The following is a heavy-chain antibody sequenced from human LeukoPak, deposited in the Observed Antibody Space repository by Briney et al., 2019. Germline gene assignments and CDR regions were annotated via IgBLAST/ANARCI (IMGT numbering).Heavy chain of an antibody. CDR1: GYTFTSYG. CDR2: ISAYNGNT. D-gene: IGHD1-26*01. CDR3: ARDMGGPSGSYYFRFDY. Sequence: ASVKVSCKASGYTFTSYGISWVRQAPGQGLEWMGWISAYNGNTNYAQKLQGRVTMTTDTSTSTAYMELRSLRSDDTAVYYCARDMGGPSGSYYFRFDYWGQGTLVTVSS. V-gene: IGHV1-18*01. J-gene: IGHJ4*02.